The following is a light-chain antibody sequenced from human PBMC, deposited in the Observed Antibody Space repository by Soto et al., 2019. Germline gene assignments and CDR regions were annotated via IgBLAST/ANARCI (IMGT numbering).Light chain of an antibody. Sequence: QSVLTQPPSASGTPGQRVTMSCSGSSSSIGSNNVYWYHQLPGTAPKLLIYRNNQRPSGVPDRFSGSKSGTSASLAISGLRSEDEADYYCAAWDDSVSGYVFGTGTKLTVL. CDR2: RNN. CDR1: SSSIGSNN. V-gene: IGLV1-47*01. J-gene: IGLJ1*01. CDR3: AAWDDSVSGYV.